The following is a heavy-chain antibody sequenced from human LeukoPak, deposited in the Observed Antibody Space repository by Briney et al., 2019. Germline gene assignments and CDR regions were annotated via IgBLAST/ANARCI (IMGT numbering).Heavy chain of an antibody. D-gene: IGHD6-6*01. V-gene: IGHV3-30*02. Sequence: GGSLRLSCAASGFTFSSYGMHLVRQAPGKGLEWVAFIRSDGSNKYYADSVKGRFTISRDNSDNTLYLQMNSLRAEDTAVYYCARDSSHGNIDYWGQGTLVTVSS. CDR1: GFTFSSYG. CDR3: ARDSSHGNIDY. CDR2: IRSDGSNK. J-gene: IGHJ4*02.